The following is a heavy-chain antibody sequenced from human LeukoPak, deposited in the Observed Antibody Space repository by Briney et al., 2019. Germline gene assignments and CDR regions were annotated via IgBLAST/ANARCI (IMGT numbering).Heavy chain of an antibody. D-gene: IGHD1-26*01. CDR3: ATPRYSGSYGDAFDI. V-gene: IGHV1-69-2*01. CDR1: GYTFTDYY. CDR2: VDPEDGET. J-gene: IGHJ3*02. Sequence: GASVKVSCKVSGYTFTDYYMHWVQQAPGKGLEWMGLVDPEDGETIYAEKFQGRVTITADTSTDTAYMELSSLRSEDTAVYYCATPRYSGSYGDAFDIWGQGTMVTVSS.